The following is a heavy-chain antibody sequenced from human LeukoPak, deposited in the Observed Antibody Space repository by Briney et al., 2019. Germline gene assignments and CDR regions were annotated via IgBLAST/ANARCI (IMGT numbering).Heavy chain of an antibody. CDR1: GFTFDDYG. J-gene: IGHJ4*02. D-gene: IGHD3-22*01. Sequence: GGSLRLSCAASGFTFDDYGMSWVRQAPGKGLEWVSGINWNGGSTGYADSVKGRFTISRDNAKNSLYLQMNSLRAEDTALYYCARESGGSGYYYNPLPFDYWGQGTLVTVSS. CDR3: ARESGGSGYYYNPLPFDY. V-gene: IGHV3-20*04. CDR2: INWNGGST.